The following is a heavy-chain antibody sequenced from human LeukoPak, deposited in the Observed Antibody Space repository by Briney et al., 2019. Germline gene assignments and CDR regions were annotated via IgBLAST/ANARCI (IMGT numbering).Heavy chain of an antibody. CDR3: AKDLFAMVRGVIPVFDY. D-gene: IGHD3-10*01. CDR2: IRYDGSNK. CDR1: GFTFSYFG. Sequence: GGSLRLSCAASGFTFSYFGIHWVRQAPGKGLEWVAFIRYDGSNKYYADSVKGRFTISRDNSKNTLYLQMNSLRAEDTAVYYCAKDLFAMVRGVIPVFDYWGQGTLVTVSS. J-gene: IGHJ4*02. V-gene: IGHV3-30*02.